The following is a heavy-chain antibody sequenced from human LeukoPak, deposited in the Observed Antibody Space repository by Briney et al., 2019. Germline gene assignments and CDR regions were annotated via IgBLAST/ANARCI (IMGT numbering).Heavy chain of an antibody. CDR3: ARAGTTVTARFDY. CDR1: GGTFSIYA. D-gene: IGHD4-17*01. J-gene: IGHJ4*02. Sequence: SVKVSCKASGGTFSIYAISWVRQAPGQALEWMGGIIPIFGTANYAQKFQGRVTITADESTSTAYMELSSLRSEDTAVYYCARAGTTVTARFDYWGQGTLVTVSS. CDR2: IIPIFGTA. V-gene: IGHV1-69*01.